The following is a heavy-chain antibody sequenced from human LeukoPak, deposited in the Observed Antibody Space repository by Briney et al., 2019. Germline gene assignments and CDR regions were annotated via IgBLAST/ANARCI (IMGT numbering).Heavy chain of an antibody. J-gene: IGHJ4*02. D-gene: IGHD4-23*01. V-gene: IGHV4-30-2*01. CDR2: IYHSGST. CDR1: GGSISSGGYY. Sequence: PSETLSLTCTVSGGSISSGGYYWSWIRQPPGKGLEWIGYIYHSGSTYYNPSLKSRVTISVDRSKNQFSLKLSSVTAADTAVYYCARLTQITAWYIHYWGQGTLVTISS. CDR3: ARLTQITAWYIHY.